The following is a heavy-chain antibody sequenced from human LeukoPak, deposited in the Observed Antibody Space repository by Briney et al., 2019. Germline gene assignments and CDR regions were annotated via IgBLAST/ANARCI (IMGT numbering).Heavy chain of an antibody. CDR3: TKKLNRGTSQNRVFDY. V-gene: IGHV3-23*01. Sequence: PGRSLRLSCAASGLTFSNYAMNWVRQAPGKGLEWVSVISASGDTTSYADSVKGRFTISRDNSKNTLYLQMNSLGAEDTAVYYCTKKLNRGTSQNRVFDYWGQGTLVTVSS. CDR2: ISASGDTT. D-gene: IGHD3-10*01. CDR1: GLTFSNYA. J-gene: IGHJ4*02.